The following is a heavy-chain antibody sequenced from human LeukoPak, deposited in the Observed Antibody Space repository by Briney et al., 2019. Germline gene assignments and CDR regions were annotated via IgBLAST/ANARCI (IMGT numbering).Heavy chain of an antibody. J-gene: IGHJ4*02. CDR1: GFTFSSYS. D-gene: IGHD4-11*01. V-gene: IGHV3-48*01. CDR2: ISSSSSTI. CDR3: ARATSSDY. Sequence: GGSLRLSCAASGFTFSSYSMDWVRQAPGKGLEWVSYISSSSSTIYYADSVKGRFTISRDNAKNSLYLQMNGLRAEDTAVYYCARATSSDYWGQGTLVTVSS.